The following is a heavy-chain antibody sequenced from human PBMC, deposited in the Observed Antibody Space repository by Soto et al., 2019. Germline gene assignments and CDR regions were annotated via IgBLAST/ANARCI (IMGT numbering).Heavy chain of an antibody. D-gene: IGHD5-18*01. CDR3: ARLPWSYGGHIYEP. CDR2: NHYSGST. Sequence: PQGKGLGWSGYNHYSGSTNYKPSLQSRVTITVDTSKNPFSLKLSSLTAADTAVYYCARLPWSYGGHIYEPWGQGTRVTDPS. V-gene: IGHV4-61*07. J-gene: IGHJ5*02.